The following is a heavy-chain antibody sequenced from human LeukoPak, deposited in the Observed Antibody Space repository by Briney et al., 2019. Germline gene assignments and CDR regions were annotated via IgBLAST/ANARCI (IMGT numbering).Heavy chain of an antibody. CDR2: MNPNSGNT. D-gene: IGHD3-9*01. V-gene: IGHV1-8*03. CDR3: ARGEEYYDILTGYYNAFDY. J-gene: IGHJ4*02. Sequence: ASVKVSCKASGYTFTSYDINWVRQATGQGLEWMGWMNPNSGNTGYAQKFQGRVTITRNTSISTAYMELSSLRSEDTAVYYCARGEEYYDILTGYYNAFDYWGQGTLVTVSS. CDR1: GYTFTSYD.